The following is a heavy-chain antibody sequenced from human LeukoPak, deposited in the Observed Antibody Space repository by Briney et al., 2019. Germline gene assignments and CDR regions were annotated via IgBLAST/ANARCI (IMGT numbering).Heavy chain of an antibody. CDR2: INPSGGST. CDR3: ARSSGRSPNRDYMDV. V-gene: IGHV1-46*01. Sequence: ASVKVSCKASGYTFTSYYMHWVRQAPGQGLGCMGIINPSGGSTSYAQKFQGRVTMTRDTSTSTVYMELSSLRSEDTAVYYCARSSGRSPNRDYMDVWGKGTTVTISS. J-gene: IGHJ6*03. CDR1: GYTFTSYY. D-gene: IGHD1-14*01.